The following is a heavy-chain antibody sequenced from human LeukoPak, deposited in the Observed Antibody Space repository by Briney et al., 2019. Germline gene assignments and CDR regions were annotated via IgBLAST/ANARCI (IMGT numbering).Heavy chain of an antibody. CDR3: ARVRLRVTRFDAFDI. Sequence: ASVKVSCKASGYTFTSYGISWVRQAPGQGLEWMGWISAYNGNTNYAQNLQGRVTMTTDTSTSTAYMELRSLRSDDTAVYYCARVRLRVTRFDAFDIWGQGTMVTVSS. V-gene: IGHV1-18*01. CDR1: GYTFTSYG. J-gene: IGHJ3*02. CDR2: ISAYNGNT. D-gene: IGHD2-21*02.